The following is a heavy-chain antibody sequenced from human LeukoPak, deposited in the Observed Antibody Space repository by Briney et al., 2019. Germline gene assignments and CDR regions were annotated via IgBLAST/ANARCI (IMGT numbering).Heavy chain of an antibody. V-gene: IGHV1-2*02. D-gene: IGHD5-18*01. CDR2: INPNSGGT. CDR1: GYTFTRYY. Sequence: GASVKVSFKASGYTFTRYYMHWVRQAPGQGLEWMGWINPNSGGTNYAQKFQGRVTITRDTSISTAYMELSRLRSDDTAVYYCAREWNTDFDYWGQGTLVTVSS. CDR3: AREWNTDFDY. J-gene: IGHJ4*02.